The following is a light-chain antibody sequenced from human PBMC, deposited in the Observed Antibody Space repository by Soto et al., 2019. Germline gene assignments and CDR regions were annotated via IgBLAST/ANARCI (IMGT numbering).Light chain of an antibody. CDR2: EDN. Sequence: QSVLTQPPSVSAAPGQRVTISCSGSSSNIGNNYVSWYQQLPGTAPKLLIYEDNRRPSGIPDRFSGSKSGTSATLGCTGLQTGDEADYYCGTWDSSLSAGVFGGGTKLTVL. V-gene: IGLV1-51*02. CDR1: SSNIGNNY. CDR3: GTWDSSLSAGV. J-gene: IGLJ3*02.